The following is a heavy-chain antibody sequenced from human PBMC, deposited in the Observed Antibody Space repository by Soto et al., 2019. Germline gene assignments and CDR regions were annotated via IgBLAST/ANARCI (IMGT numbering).Heavy chain of an antibody. V-gene: IGHV3-43*01. CDR2: ISWDGETT. CDR3: ASSQGDY. CDR1: YFTFDDHN. Sequence: DVHLVESGGAVVQPGGSRKLSCVAPYFTFDDHNMYWVRQTSGRGLEWLCLISWDGETTYYAASVKGRFTSSRVNSKSSLYLQMNALTTEDTALYYCASSQGDYWGQGTRATVAS. J-gene: IGHJ4*02.